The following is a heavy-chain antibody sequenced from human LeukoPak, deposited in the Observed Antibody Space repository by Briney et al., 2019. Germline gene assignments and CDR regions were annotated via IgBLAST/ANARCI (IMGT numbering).Heavy chain of an antibody. CDR2: IRYDGSNK. CDR3: AKELGGSEDDAFDI. D-gene: IGHD2-15*01. V-gene: IGHV3-30*02. J-gene: IGHJ3*02. Sequence: GGSLRLSCAASGFTFSSYGMHWVRQAPGKGLEWVAFIRYDGSNKYYADSVKGRFTISGDNSKNTLYLQMNSLRAEDTAVYYCAKELGGSEDDAFDIWGQGTMVTVSS. CDR1: GFTFSSYG.